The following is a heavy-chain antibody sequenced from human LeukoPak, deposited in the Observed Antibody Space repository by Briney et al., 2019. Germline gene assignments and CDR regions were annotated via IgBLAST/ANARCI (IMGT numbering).Heavy chain of an antibody. CDR3: ARDWDSSGYYDY. J-gene: IGHJ4*02. Sequence: GGSLRLSCAVSGFTFSTYSMNWVRHATGRGLEWVSYISSSSGTIYYAASVKGGFTVSRDNDNNSLYLQMNSLRDEDTAVYYCARDWDSSGYYDYWGQGTLVTVSS. CDR2: ISSSSGTI. V-gene: IGHV3-48*02. D-gene: IGHD3-22*01. CDR1: GFTFSTYS.